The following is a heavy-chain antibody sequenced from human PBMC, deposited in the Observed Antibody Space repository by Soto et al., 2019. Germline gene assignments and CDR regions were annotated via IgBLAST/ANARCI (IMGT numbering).Heavy chain of an antibody. CDR2: IYNGGST. Sequence: QVQLQESGPGLVKASQTLSLTCTVSGGSISSGGYYWSWLRQHPGKGLEWIGYIYNGGSTYYNPSLKSRVTVSADTSKDPFSLKLSSVNAAGTAGYYCARDPAAWGQGTLVTVSS. CDR3: ARDPAA. J-gene: IGHJ5*02. CDR1: GGSISSGGYY. V-gene: IGHV4-31*03.